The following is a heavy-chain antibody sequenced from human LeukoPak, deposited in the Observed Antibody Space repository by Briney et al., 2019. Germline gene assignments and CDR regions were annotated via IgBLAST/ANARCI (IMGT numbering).Heavy chain of an antibody. J-gene: IGHJ4*02. CDR2: IYNSGST. CDR1: DGSVSAYY. D-gene: IGHD6-19*01. Sequence: SETLSLTCTVSDGSVSAYYWSWIRQPPGQGLEWIGYIYNSGSTNYNPSLKSRVTISVDTSKNQFSLKLSSVTAADTAVYYCAGGRGGSGWIDYWGQGTLVTVSS. V-gene: IGHV4-59*02. CDR3: AGGRGGSGWIDY.